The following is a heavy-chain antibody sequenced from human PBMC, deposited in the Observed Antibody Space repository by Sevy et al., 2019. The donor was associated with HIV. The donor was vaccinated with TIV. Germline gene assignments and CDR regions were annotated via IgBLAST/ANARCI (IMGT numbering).Heavy chain of an antibody. Sequence: GGSLRLSCSASGFTFSSYAMHWVHQAPGKGLEYVSAISSNGGSTYYADSVKGRFTISRDNSKNTPYLQMSSLRAEDTAVYYCVKARRYRGAFDIWGQGTMVTVSS. CDR3: VKARRYRGAFDI. D-gene: IGHD5-12*01. J-gene: IGHJ3*02. CDR2: ISSNGGST. CDR1: GFTFSSYA. V-gene: IGHV3-64D*06.